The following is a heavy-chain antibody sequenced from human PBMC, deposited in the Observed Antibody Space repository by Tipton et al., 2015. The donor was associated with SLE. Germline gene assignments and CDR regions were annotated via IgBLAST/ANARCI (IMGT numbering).Heavy chain of an antibody. CDR3: ARHNGYDYIWGSYRNEGWFDP. D-gene: IGHD3-16*02. CDR1: GGSISSYY. CDR2: IYYSGST. J-gene: IGHJ5*02. Sequence: LRLSCTVSGGSISSYYWSWIRQPPGMGLEWIGYIYYSGSTNYNPSLKSRVTISVDTSKNQFSLKLSSVTAADTAVYDCARHNGYDYIWGSYRNEGWFDPWGQGTLVTVSS. V-gene: IGHV4-59*08.